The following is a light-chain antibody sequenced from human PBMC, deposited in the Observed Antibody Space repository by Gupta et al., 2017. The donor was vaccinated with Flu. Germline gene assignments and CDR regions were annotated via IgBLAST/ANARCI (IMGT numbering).Light chain of an antibody. CDR3: QQYDNLPLT. CDR1: QDITKY. V-gene: IGKV1-33*01. CDR2: EVS. Sequence: PSFLSASVSDRVTITCQASQDITKYLSWYQQKPGKAPKVLIYEVSKREGGVPSRFSGRSSGTDFTFTISSLQPEDTATYYCQQYDNLPLTFGGGTKVEIK. J-gene: IGKJ4*01.